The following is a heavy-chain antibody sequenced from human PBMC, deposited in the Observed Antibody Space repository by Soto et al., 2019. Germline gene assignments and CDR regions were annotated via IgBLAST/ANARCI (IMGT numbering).Heavy chain of an antibody. CDR3: ARDGHCSSTSCYTEDYYYYGMDV. V-gene: IGHV6-1*01. Sequence: SQTLSLTCAISGDSVSSKSAAWNWIRQSQSRGLEWLGRTYYRSKWYNDYAVSVKSRITINPDTSKNQFSLQLNSVTPEDTAVYYCARDGHCSSTSCYTEDYYYYGMDVWGQGTTVTVSS. CDR2: TYYRSKWYN. CDR1: GDSVSSKSAA. D-gene: IGHD2-2*02. J-gene: IGHJ6*02.